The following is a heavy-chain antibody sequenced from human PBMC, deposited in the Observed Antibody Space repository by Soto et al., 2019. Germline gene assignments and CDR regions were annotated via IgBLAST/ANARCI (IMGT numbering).Heavy chain of an antibody. CDR1: GFPFSVYY. CDR2: ITDSGSTI. V-gene: IGHV3-11*04. D-gene: IGHD3-22*01. CDR3: ARPTYYYDSSGPPAY. Sequence: GGSLRLSCAASGFPFSVYYMSWIRQAPGKGLEWLSYITDSGSTIYYTDSVKGRFTVSRDNAKNSLYLQMNSLRAEDTAVYYYARPTYYYDSSGPPAYWGQGTLVTVSS. J-gene: IGHJ4*02.